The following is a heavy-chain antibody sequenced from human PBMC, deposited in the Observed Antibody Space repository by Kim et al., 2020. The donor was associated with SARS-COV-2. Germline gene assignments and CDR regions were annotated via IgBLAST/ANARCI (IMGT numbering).Heavy chain of an antibody. CDR3: AREWSSHTYYYGMDV. D-gene: IGHD2-15*01. Sequence: ASGKGRFTTSRDNAKNSLYLQMNSLRAEDTAVYYCAREWSSHTYYYGMDVWGQGTTVTVSS. J-gene: IGHJ6*02. V-gene: IGHV3-21*01.